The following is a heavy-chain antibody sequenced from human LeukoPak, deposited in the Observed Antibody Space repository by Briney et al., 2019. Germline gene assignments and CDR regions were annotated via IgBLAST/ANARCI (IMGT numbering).Heavy chain of an antibody. J-gene: IGHJ4*02. CDR2: INHSGST. CDR3: ARGGIAVAGLYYFDY. Sequence: PSETLSLTCAVYGGSFSGYYWSWIRQPPGKGLEWIGEINHSGSTNYNPSLKSRVTISVDTSKNQFSLKLSSVTAADTAVYYCARGGIAVAGLYYFDYWGQGTLVTVSS. V-gene: IGHV4-34*01. D-gene: IGHD6-19*01. CDR1: GGSFSGYY.